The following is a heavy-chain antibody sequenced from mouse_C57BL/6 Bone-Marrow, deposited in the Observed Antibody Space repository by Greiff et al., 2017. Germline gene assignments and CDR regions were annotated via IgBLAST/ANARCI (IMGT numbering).Heavy chain of an antibody. V-gene: IGHV1-81*01. CDR1: GYTFTSYG. Sequence: QVQLQQSGAELMKPGASVKLSCKASGYTFTSYGISWVKQRTGQGLEWIGEIYPRSGNTYYNEKFKGKATLTADKSSSTAYMELRSLTSEDSAVYFCASRVLWAMDYWGQGTSVTVSS. D-gene: IGHD1-1*02. CDR3: ASRVLWAMDY. CDR2: IYPRSGNT. J-gene: IGHJ4*01.